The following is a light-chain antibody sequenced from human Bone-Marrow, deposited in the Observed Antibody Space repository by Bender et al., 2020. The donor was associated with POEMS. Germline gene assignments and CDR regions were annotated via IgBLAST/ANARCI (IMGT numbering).Light chain of an antibody. Sequence: SYVLTQPPSVSVGPGQTASITCSGDKLGDKYAYWYQQKPGQSPVLVMYQDMKRPSGIPGRFSGSNSGNTATLTISGTQAVDEADYYCQSADSSVTFVIFGGGTKLTVL. CDR2: QDM. CDR3: QSADSSVTFVI. V-gene: IGLV3-1*01. J-gene: IGLJ2*01. CDR1: KLGDKY.